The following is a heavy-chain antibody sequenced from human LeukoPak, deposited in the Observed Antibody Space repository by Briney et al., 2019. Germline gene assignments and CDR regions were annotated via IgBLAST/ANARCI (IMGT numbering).Heavy chain of an antibody. Sequence: PGGSLRLSCAASGFTFSSSSMNWVRQTPGKGLEWVSYITSSSSTIYYADSAKGRFTISRDNAKNSVYLQMNSLRVEDTAVYYCAKGGDDILTPFDYWGQGTLVTVSS. J-gene: IGHJ4*02. CDR3: AKGGDDILTPFDY. CDR2: ITSSSSTI. V-gene: IGHV3-48*01. D-gene: IGHD3-9*01. CDR1: GFTFSSSS.